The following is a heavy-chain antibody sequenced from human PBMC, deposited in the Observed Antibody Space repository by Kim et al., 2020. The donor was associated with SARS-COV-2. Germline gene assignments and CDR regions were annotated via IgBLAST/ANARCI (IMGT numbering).Heavy chain of an antibody. D-gene: IGHD3-10*01. J-gene: IGHJ3*02. Sequence: KFPGRVTITADESTSTAYMELSSLRSEDTAVYYCARSLSMVRGVRGAFDIWGQGTMVTVSS. CDR3: ARSLSMVRGVRGAFDI. V-gene: IGHV1-69*01.